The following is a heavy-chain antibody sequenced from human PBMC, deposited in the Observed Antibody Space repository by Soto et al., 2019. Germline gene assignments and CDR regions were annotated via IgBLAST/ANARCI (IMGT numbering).Heavy chain of an antibody. CDR2: IYYSGST. Sequence: QLQLQESGPGLVKPSETLSLTCTVSGGSISSSSYYWGWIRQPPGKGLEWIGSIYYSGSTYYNPSLKSRVTISVDTSKNPFSLKLSSVTAADTAVYYCARMRLSIAGAAPGNWFDPWGQGTLVTVSS. V-gene: IGHV4-39*01. CDR1: GGSISSSSYY. J-gene: IGHJ5*02. D-gene: IGHD6-19*01. CDR3: ARMRLSIAGAAPGNWFDP.